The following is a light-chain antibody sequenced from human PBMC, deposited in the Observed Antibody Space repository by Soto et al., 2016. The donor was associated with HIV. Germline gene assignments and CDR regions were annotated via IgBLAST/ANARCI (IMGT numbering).Light chain of an antibody. CDR3: QVWDGGSSHWV. V-gene: IGLV3-21*03. J-gene: IGLJ3*02. CDR1: RVGGKS. Sequence: SYELTQPPSVSVAPGKTASITCGGNRVGGKSVHWYQQKPGQAPVLVVFRDSDRPSGIPERFSGSNSGNTATLTISRVEAGDEADYYCQVWDGGSSHWVFGGGTKRTVL. CDR2: RDS.